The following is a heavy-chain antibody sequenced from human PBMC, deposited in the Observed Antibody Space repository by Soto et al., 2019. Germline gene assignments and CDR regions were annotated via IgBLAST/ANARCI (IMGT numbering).Heavy chain of an antibody. CDR1: GYTFTSYA. J-gene: IGHJ4*02. V-gene: IGHV1-3*01. Sequence: ASVKVSCKASGYTFTSYAMHWVRQAPGQRLEWMGWINAGNGNTKYSQKFQGRVTITRDTSASTAYMELSSLRSEDTAVYYCARDSAREEQWLVRLPTHYFDYWGQGTLVTSPQ. CDR3: ARDSAREEQWLVRLPTHYFDY. D-gene: IGHD6-19*01. CDR2: INAGNGNT.